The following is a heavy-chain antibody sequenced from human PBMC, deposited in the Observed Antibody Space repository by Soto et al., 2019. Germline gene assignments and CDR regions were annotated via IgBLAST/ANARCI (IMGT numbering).Heavy chain of an antibody. J-gene: IGHJ4*02. CDR2: INPNSGGT. D-gene: IGHD6-13*01. CDR3: AKDQGSSWYEIDY. CDR1: GYTFTANY. Sequence: ASVKVSCKGSGYTFTANYIQWVRQAPGQGLEWMGWINPNSGGTTYAQKFQGRFTISRDNSKNTLYLQMNSLRAEDTAVYYCAKDQGSSWYEIDYWGQGTLVTVSS. V-gene: IGHV1-2*02.